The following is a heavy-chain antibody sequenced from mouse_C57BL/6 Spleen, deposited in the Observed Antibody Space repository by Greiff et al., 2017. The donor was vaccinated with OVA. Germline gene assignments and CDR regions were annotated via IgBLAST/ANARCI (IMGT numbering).Heavy chain of an antibody. CDR2: IWSGGST. CDR3: ARKDGLGAMDY. CDR1: GFSLTSYG. J-gene: IGHJ4*01. D-gene: IGHD2-3*01. Sequence: QVQLKESGPGLVQPSPSLSITCTVSGFSLTSYGVHWVRQSPGKGLEWLGVIWSGGSTDYNAAFISRLSISKDNSKPHVFCKMNSLQADDTAIYYCARKDGLGAMDYWGQGTSVTVSS. V-gene: IGHV2-2*01.